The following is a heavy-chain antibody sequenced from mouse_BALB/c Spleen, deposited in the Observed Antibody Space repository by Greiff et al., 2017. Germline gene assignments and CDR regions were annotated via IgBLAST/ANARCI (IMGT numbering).Heavy chain of an antibody. J-gene: IGHJ3*01. CDR2: ISDGGSYT. CDR1: GFTFSDYY. V-gene: IGHV5-4*02. D-gene: IGHD1-2*01. CDR3: ARGVLHYYGFGAY. Sequence: DVHLVESGGGLVKPGGSLKLSCAASGFTFSDYYMYWVRQTPEKRLEWVATISDGGSYTYYPDSVKGRFTISRDNAKNNLYLQMSSLKSEDTAMYDCARGVLHYYGFGAYWGQGTLVTVSA.